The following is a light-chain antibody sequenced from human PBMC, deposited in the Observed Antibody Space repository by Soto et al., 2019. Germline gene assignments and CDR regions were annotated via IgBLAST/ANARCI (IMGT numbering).Light chain of an antibody. CDR1: QSISSW. V-gene: IGKV1-5*03. J-gene: IGKJ2*01. Sequence: DIQMTQSPSTLSASVGDRVTISCRATQSISSWLAWYQQKPGKAPKLLLYQASSLESGVPSRFSGSGSGTEFALTISSLQTDDFATDYCQQYNSYSDTFGQGTKLEIK. CDR3: QQYNSYSDT. CDR2: QAS.